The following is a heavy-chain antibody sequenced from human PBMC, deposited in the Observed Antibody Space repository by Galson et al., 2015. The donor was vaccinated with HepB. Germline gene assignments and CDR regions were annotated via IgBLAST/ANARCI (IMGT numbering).Heavy chain of an antibody. V-gene: IGHV4-30-2*01. D-gene: IGHD4-17*01. CDR3: ARGPPAYGDYVGWFDP. CDR2: IYHSGST. Sequence: TLSLTCAVSGGSISSGGYSWSWIRQPPGKGLEWIGYIYHSGSTYYNPSLKSRVTISVDRSKNQFSLKLSSVTAADTAVYYCARGPPAYGDYVGWFDPWGQGTLVTVSS. J-gene: IGHJ5*02. CDR1: GGSISSGGYS.